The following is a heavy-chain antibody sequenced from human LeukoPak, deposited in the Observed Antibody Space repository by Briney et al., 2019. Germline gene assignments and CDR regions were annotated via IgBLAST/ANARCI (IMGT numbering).Heavy chain of an antibody. CDR3: ASGAGDDRSGYYYAPFDY. D-gene: IGHD3-22*01. Sequence: SLRLSCAASGFTFSSYAMHWVRQAPGKGLEWVAVFSYDETNKYYADSVKGRFTISRDNSKNTLYLQMNSLGVEDTAVYYCASGAGDDRSGYYYAPFDYWGQGILVTVSS. CDR1: GFTFSSYA. V-gene: IGHV3-30*04. J-gene: IGHJ4*02. CDR2: FSYDETNK.